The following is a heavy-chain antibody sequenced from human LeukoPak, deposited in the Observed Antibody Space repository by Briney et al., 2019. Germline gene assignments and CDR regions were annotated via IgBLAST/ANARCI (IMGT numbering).Heavy chain of an antibody. CDR3: ARHSPVGIFYFDY. D-gene: IGHD1-26*01. J-gene: IGHJ4*02. V-gene: IGHV4-39*01. Sequence: SETLSLTCTVSGGSISSNNYYWGWIRQPPGKGLEWIGSIYYSGSTYYNPSLKSRVTISVDTSKNQFSLKLSSVTAADTAVYYCARHSPVGIFYFDYWGQGTLVTVSS. CDR1: GGSISSNNYY. CDR2: IYYSGST.